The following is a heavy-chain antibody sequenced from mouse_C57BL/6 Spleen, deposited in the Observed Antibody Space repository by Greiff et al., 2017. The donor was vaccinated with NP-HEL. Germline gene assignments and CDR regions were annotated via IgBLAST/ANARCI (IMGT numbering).Heavy chain of an antibody. J-gene: IGHJ3*01. V-gene: IGHV1-19*01. CDR1: GYTFTDYY. Sequence: EVKLMESGPVLVKPGASVKMSCKASGYTFTDYYMNWVKQSHGKSLEWIGVINPYNGGTSYNQKFKGKATLTVDKSSSTAYMELNSLTSEDSAVYYCARDGLGLRFAYWGQGTLVTVSA. CDR3: ARDGLGLRFAY. D-gene: IGHD2-4*01. CDR2: INPYNGGT.